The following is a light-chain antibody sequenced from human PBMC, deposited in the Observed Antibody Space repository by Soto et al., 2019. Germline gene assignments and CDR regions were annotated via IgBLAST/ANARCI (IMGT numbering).Light chain of an antibody. Sequence: QSVLTQPRSVSGSPGQSITVSCTGTSSDVGAYKYVSWYQQHPGKAPKLMIYDVTKRPSGVPDRFSGSKSGNTASLTISGLHAEYDADYYCCSYAGSYTGVFGGGTKLTVL. V-gene: IGLV2-11*01. CDR2: DVT. CDR3: CSYAGSYTGV. CDR1: SSDVGAYKY. J-gene: IGLJ3*02.